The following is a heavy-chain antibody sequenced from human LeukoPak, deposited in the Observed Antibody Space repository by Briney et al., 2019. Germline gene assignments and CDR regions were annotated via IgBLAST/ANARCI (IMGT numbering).Heavy chain of an antibody. CDR3: ARGNPLPATHPTDY. CDR2: IWYDGNNK. J-gene: IGHJ4*02. D-gene: IGHD5-12*01. CDR1: GFTFTSYG. V-gene: IGHV3-33*01. Sequence: PRGSLRLSCAASGFTFTSYGMHWVRQAPGKGLEWVAIIWYDGNNKHYADSVKGRFTISRDTSTNTVYLQMNSLRAEDTAVYYCARGNPLPATHPTDYCGRGILVTVSS.